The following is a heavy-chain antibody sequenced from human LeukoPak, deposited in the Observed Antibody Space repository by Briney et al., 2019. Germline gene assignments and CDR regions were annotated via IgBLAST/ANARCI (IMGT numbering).Heavy chain of an antibody. CDR2: ISWNSGSI. V-gene: IGHV3-9*01. D-gene: IGHD3-3*01. J-gene: IGHJ4*02. Sequence: GGSLRLSCAASGFTFDDYAMHWVRQAPGRGLEWVSGISWNSGSIGYADSVKGRFTISRDNAKNSLYLQMNSLRAEDTALYYCAKDDNDFWSGLFDYWGQGTLVTVSS. CDR3: AKDDNDFWSGLFDY. CDR1: GFTFDDYA.